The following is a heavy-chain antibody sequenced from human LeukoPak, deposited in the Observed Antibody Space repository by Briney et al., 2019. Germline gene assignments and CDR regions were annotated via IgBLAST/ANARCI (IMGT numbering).Heavy chain of an antibody. CDR3: AILDGYNLLFDY. CDR2: IYYSGST. J-gene: IGHJ4*02. CDR1: GGSISSSSYY. Sequence: SETLSLTCTVSGGSISSSSYYWGWIRQPPGKGLEWIGSIYYSGSTYYNPSLKSRVTISVDTSKNQFSLKLSSVTAADTAVYYCAILDGYNLLFDYWGQGTLVTVSS. D-gene: IGHD5-24*01. V-gene: IGHV4-39*07.